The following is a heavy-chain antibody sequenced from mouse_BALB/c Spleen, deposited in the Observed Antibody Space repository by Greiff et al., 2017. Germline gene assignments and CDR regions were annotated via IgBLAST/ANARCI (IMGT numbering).Heavy chain of an antibody. CDR1: GFSLTSYG. CDR2: IWAGGST. J-gene: IGHJ2*01. CDR3: ARGDGNRYYFDY. V-gene: IGHV2-9*02. D-gene: IGHD2-1*01. Sequence: VQLVESGPGLVAPSQSLSITCTVSGFSLTSYGVHWVRQPPGKGLEWLGVIWAGGSTNYNSALMSRLSISKDNSKSQVFLKMNSLQTDDTAMYYCARGDGNRYYFDYWGQGTTLTVSS.